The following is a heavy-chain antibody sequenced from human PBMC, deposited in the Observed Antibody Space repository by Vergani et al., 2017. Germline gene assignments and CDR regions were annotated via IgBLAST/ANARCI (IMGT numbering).Heavy chain of an antibody. V-gene: IGHV3-30*18. CDR1: GFTFSSYG. J-gene: IGHJ6*03. CDR2: ISYDGSNK. D-gene: IGHD3-10*01. Sequence: QVQLVESGGGVVQPGRSLRLSCAASGFTFSSYGMHWVRQAPGKGLEWVAVISYDGSNKYYADPLKGRFTISRDNSKNTLYLQMNSLRAEDTAVYYCAKANYGSGFWAYYYYYXMDVWGKGTTVTVSS. CDR3: AKANYGSGFWAYYYYYXMDV.